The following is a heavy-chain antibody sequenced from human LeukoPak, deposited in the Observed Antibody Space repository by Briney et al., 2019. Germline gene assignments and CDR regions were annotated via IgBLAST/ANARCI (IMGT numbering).Heavy chain of an antibody. D-gene: IGHD4-17*01. J-gene: IGHJ4*02. CDR1: GFTFSSYG. CDR2: ISFDGSNK. CDR3: AKDREPIRVTTVDY. V-gene: IGHV3-30*18. Sequence: GRSLRLSCAASGFTFSSYGMHWVRQAPGKGLEWVAVISFDGSNKYYADSVKGRFTISRDNSKNTLYLQMNSLRAGDTAVYYCAKDREPIRVTTVDYWGQGTLVTVSS.